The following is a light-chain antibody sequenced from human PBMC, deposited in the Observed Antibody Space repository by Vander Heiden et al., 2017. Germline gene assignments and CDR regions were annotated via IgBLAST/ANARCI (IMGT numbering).Light chain of an antibody. CDR1: SSNIGNNY. Sequence: QSVLTQPPSVSAAPGQKVTISCSGSSSNIGNNYVSWYQQFQGTTPKLLISDNNKRPSGTPDRFSGSKSGTSATLGITGLQTGDEADYYCSTWDTSLSAVMFGGGTKVNVL. V-gene: IGLV1-51*01. CDR3: STWDTSLSAVM. J-gene: IGLJ3*02. CDR2: DNN.